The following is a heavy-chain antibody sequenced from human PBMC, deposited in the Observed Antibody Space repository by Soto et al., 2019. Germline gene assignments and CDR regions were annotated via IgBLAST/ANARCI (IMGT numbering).Heavy chain of an antibody. D-gene: IGHD3-22*01. V-gene: IGHV3-21*01. CDR3: ARDRRGYDSSGYYPDTIDY. CDR2: ISSSSSYI. CDR1: GFTFSSYS. J-gene: IGHJ4*02. Sequence: GGSLRLSCAASGFTFSSYSMNWVRQAPGRGLEWVSSISSSSSYIYYADSVKGRFTISRDNAKNSLYLQMNSLRAEDTAVYYCARDRRGYDSSGYYPDTIDYWGQGTLVTVSS.